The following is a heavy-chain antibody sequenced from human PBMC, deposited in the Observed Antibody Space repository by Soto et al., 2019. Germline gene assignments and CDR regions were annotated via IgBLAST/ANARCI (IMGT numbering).Heavy chain of an antibody. J-gene: IGHJ4*02. V-gene: IGHV4-59*01. CDR2: VYYSGST. CDR1: GGSISSYY. Sequence: QVQLQESGPGLVKPSETLSLTCTVSGGSISSYYWSWIRQPPGKGLEWVGYVYYSGSTDYNPSLKSRVTISIDTSKKQFSLKLTSVTAADTAVYYCASGPKIAVRWGQGALVTVSA. CDR3: ASGPKIAVR. D-gene: IGHD6-6*01.